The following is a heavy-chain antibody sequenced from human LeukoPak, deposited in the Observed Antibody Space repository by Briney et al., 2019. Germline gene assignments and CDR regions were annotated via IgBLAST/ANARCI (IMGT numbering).Heavy chain of an antibody. V-gene: IGHV3-21*01. CDR2: ISSSSSYI. CDR1: GFTFSSYS. CDR3: ARGGSYDSSGYYHIHRIWYPDY. Sequence: GGSLRLSCAASGFTFSSYSMNWVRQAPGKGLEWVSSISSSSSYIYYADSVKGRFTISRDNAKNSLYLQMNSLRAEDTAVYYCARGGSYDSSGYYHIHRIWYPDYWGQGTLVTVSS. J-gene: IGHJ4*02. D-gene: IGHD3-22*01.